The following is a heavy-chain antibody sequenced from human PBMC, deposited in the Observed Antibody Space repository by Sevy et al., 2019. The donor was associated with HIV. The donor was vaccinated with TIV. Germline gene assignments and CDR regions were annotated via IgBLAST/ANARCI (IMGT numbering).Heavy chain of an antibody. Sequence: SETLSLTCTVSGDPMINDINYWNWVRQPAGKGLEWIGRIYHSGAANYNPSLKSRVTLSVDTSRSQFSLKLSSVTAADTAMYYCARKPGYCSLDSKTCYQDTLDIWGQGILVTVSS. V-gene: IGHV4-61*02. CDR2: IYHSGAA. CDR3: ARKPGYCSLDSKTCYQDTLDI. J-gene: IGHJ3*02. D-gene: IGHD2-15*01. CDR1: GDPMINDINY.